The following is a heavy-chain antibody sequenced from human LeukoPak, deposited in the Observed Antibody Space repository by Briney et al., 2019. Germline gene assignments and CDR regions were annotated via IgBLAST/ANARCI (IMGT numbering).Heavy chain of an antibody. V-gene: IGHV4-59*08. J-gene: IGHJ4*02. Sequence: SETLSLTCTVSGGSISSYYWSWIRQPPGKGLEWIAYIYYSGSTNYNPSLKSRVTILIDTSKNQFSLKLSSVTAADTAVYYCARYSRIAAAGLAYWGQGILVTVSS. D-gene: IGHD6-13*01. CDR3: ARYSRIAAAGLAY. CDR2: IYYSGST. CDR1: GGSISSYY.